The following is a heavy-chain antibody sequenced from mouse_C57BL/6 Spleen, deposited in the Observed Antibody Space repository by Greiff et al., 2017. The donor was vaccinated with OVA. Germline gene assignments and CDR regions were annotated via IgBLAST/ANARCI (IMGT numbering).Heavy chain of an antibody. Sequence: QVQLKQPGAELVMPGASVKLSCKASGYTFTSYWMHWVKQRPGQGLEWIGEIDPSDSYTNYNQKFKGKSTLTVDKSSSTAYMQLSSLTSEDSAVYYCARSKDGYYRGYFDYWGQGTTLTVSS. CDR2: IDPSDSYT. V-gene: IGHV1-69*01. CDR3: ARSKDGYYRGYFDY. J-gene: IGHJ2*01. D-gene: IGHD2-3*01. CDR1: GYTFTSYW.